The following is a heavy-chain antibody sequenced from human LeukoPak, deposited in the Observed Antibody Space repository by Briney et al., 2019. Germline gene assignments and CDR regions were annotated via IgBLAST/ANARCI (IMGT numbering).Heavy chain of an antibody. Sequence: SKTLSLTCTVSGGSISSGGYYWSWIREHPGKGLEWIGYIYYSGSTYYNPSLKSRVTISVDTSKNQFSLKLSSVTAADTAVYYCARSYSSSWNAFDIWGQGTMVTVSS. CDR2: IYYSGST. V-gene: IGHV4-31*03. J-gene: IGHJ3*02. CDR1: GGSISSGGYY. CDR3: ARSYSSSWNAFDI. D-gene: IGHD6-13*01.